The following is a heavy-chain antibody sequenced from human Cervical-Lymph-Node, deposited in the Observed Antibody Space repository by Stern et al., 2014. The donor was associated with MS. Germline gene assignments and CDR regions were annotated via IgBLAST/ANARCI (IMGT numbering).Heavy chain of an antibody. CDR3: ARVSWSKIDF. V-gene: IGHV2-70*04. Sequence: QVTLKESGPALVKPTQTLTLTCTFSGFSLSTSGMRVSWIRQPPGKALEWLARLDWDDEKFYSPSLTTRLTISKDTSKNQVVLTMTNMDLLDTATYYCARVSWSKIDFWGQGTLVTVSS. J-gene: IGHJ4*02. D-gene: IGHD3-3*01. CDR2: LDWDDEK. CDR1: GFSLSTSGMR.